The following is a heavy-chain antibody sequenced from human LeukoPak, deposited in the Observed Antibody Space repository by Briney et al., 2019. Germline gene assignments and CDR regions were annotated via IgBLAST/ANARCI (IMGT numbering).Heavy chain of an antibody. CDR3: ARDRYSSSWYLDY. CDR2: IWYDGSNK. D-gene: IGHD6-13*01. Sequence: GRSLRLSCAASGFTFSSYGMHWVRQAPGKGLEWVAVIWYDGSNKYYGDSVKGRFTISRDNSKNTLYLQMNSLRAEDTAVYYCARDRYSSSWYLDYGGQGTLVTVSS. V-gene: IGHV3-33*01. J-gene: IGHJ4*02. CDR1: GFTFSSYG.